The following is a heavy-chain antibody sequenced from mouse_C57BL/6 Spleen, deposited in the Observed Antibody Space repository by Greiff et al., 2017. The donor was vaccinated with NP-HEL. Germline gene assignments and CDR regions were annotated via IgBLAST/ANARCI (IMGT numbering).Heavy chain of an antibody. Sequence: VKLVESGAELVRPGASVKLSCKASGYTFTDYYINWVKQRPGQGLEWIARIYPGSGNTYYNEKFKGKATLTAEKSSSTAYMQLSSLTSEDSAVYFCARRLWDYWGQGTTLTVSS. CDR1: GYTFTDYY. V-gene: IGHV1-76*01. CDR2: IYPGSGNT. D-gene: IGHD6-2*01. J-gene: IGHJ2*01. CDR3: ARRLWDY.